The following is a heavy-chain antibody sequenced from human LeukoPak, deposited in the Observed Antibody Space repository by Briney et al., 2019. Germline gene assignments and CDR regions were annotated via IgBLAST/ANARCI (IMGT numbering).Heavy chain of an antibody. V-gene: IGHV3-23*01. J-gene: IGHJ4*02. D-gene: IGHD3-10*01. CDR1: GFTFSSYA. Sequence: GGSLRLSCAASGFTFSSYAMSWVRQAPGKGLEWVSAISGSGGSTYYADSVKGRFTISRDNSKNTLYLQMNSVRAEDTAVYYCATRITMVRGVLDYWGQGTLVTVSS. CDR3: ATRITMVRGVLDY. CDR2: ISGSGGST.